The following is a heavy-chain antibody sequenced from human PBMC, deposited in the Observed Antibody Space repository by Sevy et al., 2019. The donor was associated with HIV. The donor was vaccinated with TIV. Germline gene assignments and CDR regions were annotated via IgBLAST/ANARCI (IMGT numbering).Heavy chain of an antibody. CDR3: ARALYLDSIGYHSAYAFDI. CDR1: GYTFTDCY. D-gene: IGHD3-22*01. J-gene: IGHJ3*02. Sequence: ASVKVSCKASGYTFTDCYIHWMRQAPGQGLEWMGWINPKSDAPLYAQKFQGRITMTTDTSTSTAYAELSRLRSDDTAMYFCARALYLDSIGYHSAYAFDIWAQGTMVTVSS. CDR2: INPKSDAP. V-gene: IGHV1-2*02.